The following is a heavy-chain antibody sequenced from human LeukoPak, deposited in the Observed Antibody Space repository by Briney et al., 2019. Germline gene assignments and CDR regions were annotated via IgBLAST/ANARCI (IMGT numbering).Heavy chain of an antibody. CDR1: GYTFTSFA. CDR3: VRTPPNWGADF. Sequence: ASVKVSCKASGYTFTSFAIHWVRQAPGQRLEWMGWINAGNGNTKYSQKFQGRVTMTRDTSTGAAYLELSSLRSEDSAVYYCVRTPPNWGADFWGQGTLVTVSS. D-gene: IGHD7-27*01. CDR2: INAGNGNT. J-gene: IGHJ4*02. V-gene: IGHV1-3*01.